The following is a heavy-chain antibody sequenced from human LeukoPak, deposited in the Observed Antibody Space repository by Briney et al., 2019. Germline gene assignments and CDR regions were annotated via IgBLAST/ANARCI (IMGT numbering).Heavy chain of an antibody. Sequence: RPGGSLRLSCAASGFTFDDYGMSWARQAPGKGLEWVSGINWNGGSTGYADSVKGRFTISRDNAKDSLYLQMNSLRAEDTALYYCARDAQIVGTTTAIDIWGQGTMVTVSS. V-gene: IGHV3-20*04. CDR3: ARDAQIVGTTTAIDI. CDR2: INWNGGST. J-gene: IGHJ3*02. CDR1: GFTFDDYG. D-gene: IGHD1-26*01.